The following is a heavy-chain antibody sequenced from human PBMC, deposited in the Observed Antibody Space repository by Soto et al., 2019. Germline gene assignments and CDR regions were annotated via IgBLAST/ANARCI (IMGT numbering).Heavy chain of an antibody. CDR3: ARGGGWVGEASFDS. CDR1: GYTFTSYT. J-gene: IGHJ4*02. V-gene: IGHV1-3*01. D-gene: IGHD3-10*01. Sequence: QVQLEQSGAEVKKPGASVKVSCKTSGYTFTSYTLHWVRQAPGQGLEWMGWINAGNGREKYSQRFQDRVSLSTDKSATTAYMELRGPRSEATAVYFCARGGGWVGEASFDSWGQGTQVTVSS. CDR2: INAGNGRE.